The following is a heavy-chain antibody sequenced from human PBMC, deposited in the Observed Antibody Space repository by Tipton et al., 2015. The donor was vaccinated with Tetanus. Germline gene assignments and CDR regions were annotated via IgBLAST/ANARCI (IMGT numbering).Heavy chain of an antibody. CDR2: ISHNGST. J-gene: IGHJ4*02. CDR1: GGSISSNHW. Sequence: TLSLTCAVSGGSISSNHWWSWVRQSPGTGLEWIGEISHNGSTNYNPSLKSRVTISVDKSKNQFSLRLGSVTAADTAMYYCAREPAATGTSLFDYWGQGALVTVSS. CDR3: AREPAATGTSLFDY. D-gene: IGHD6-13*01. V-gene: IGHV4-4*02.